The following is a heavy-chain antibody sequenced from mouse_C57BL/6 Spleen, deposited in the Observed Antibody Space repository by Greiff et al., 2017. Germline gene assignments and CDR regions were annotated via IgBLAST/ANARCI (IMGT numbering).Heavy chain of an antibody. J-gene: IGHJ3*01. Sequence: QVHVKQSGAELVRPGASVTLSCKASGYTFTDYEMHWVKQTPVHGLEWIGAIDPETGGTAYNQQLQGKAILTADQSSSTAYMELRSLTSEDSAVYYCTRKGELGPWFAYWGQGTLVTVSA. CDR3: TRKGELGPWFAY. CDR1: GYTFTDYE. CDR2: IDPETGGT. V-gene: IGHV1-15*01. D-gene: IGHD4-1*01.